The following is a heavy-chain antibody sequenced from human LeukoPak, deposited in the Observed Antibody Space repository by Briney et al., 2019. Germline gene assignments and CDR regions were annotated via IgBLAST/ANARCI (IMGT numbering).Heavy chain of an antibody. CDR1: GFTFSSYA. CDR3: ARYCNGVTCYSGYDY. V-gene: IGHV3-64*01. J-gene: IGHJ4*02. D-gene: IGHD2-15*01. Sequence: RSGGPLRLSCAASGFTFSSYAMHWVRQTPGKGLEYVSAISTNGGGTYYANSVKCRFTISRDNSKNTLYLQMGSLRAEDMAVYFCARYCNGVTCYSGYDYWGQGTLDTVSS. CDR2: ISTNGGGT.